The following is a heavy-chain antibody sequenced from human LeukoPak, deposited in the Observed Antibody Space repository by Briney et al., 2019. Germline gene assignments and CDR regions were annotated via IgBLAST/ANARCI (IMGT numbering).Heavy chain of an antibody. J-gene: IGHJ4*02. V-gene: IGHV1-18*01. CDR2: ISAYNGNT. CDR3: ARGDNYDSSGYSILLDY. D-gene: IGHD3-22*01. CDR1: GYTFTSYG. Sequence: GASVKASCKASGYTFTSYGISWVRQAPGQGLEWMGWISAYNGNTNYAQKLQGRVTMTTDTSTSTAYMELRSLRSDDTAVYYCARGDNYDSSGYSILLDYWGQGTLVTVSS.